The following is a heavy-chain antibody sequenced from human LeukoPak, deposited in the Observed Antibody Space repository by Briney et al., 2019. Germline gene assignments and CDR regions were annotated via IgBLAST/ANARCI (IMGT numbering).Heavy chain of an antibody. Sequence: SETLSLTCTVSGGSISSGDYYWSWIRQPPGKGLEWVGSIHSSGSTYYNPSLKSRVTISGDTSRKQFSLRLSSVTAADTAVYYCARADSGSYYHDYWGQGTLVTVSS. J-gene: IGHJ4*02. D-gene: IGHD1-26*01. CDR2: IHSSGST. CDR3: ARADSGSYYHDY. CDR1: GGSISSGDYY. V-gene: IGHV4-39*07.